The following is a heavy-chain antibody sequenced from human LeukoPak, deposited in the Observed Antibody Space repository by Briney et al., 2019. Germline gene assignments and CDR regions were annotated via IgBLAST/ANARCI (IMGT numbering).Heavy chain of an antibody. V-gene: IGHV1-46*01. CDR2: INPSGGST. CDR3: ARESQYCSGGSCYGDY. Sequence: VASVKVSCKASGYTFTSYYMHWVRQAPGQGLEWMGIINPSGGSTSYAQKFQGRVTMTRDMSTSTVYMELSSLRSEDTAVNYCARESQYCSGGSCYGDYWGQGTLVTVSS. J-gene: IGHJ4*02. CDR1: GYTFTSYY. D-gene: IGHD2-15*01.